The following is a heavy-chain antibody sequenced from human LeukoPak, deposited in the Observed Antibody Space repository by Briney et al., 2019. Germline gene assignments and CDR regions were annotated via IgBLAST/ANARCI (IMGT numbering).Heavy chain of an antibody. CDR1: GGSISNYY. Sequence: SETLSLXCTVSGGSISNYYWSWIRQPPGKGLEWIGYIYYSGSTNYNPSLKSRVTISVDTSKNQFSLKLTSVTAADTAGYYSARLPGMTTVDYYYYHMDVWGKGTTVTVSS. D-gene: IGHD4-11*01. CDR3: ARLPGMTTVDYYYYHMDV. CDR2: IYYSGST. J-gene: IGHJ6*03. V-gene: IGHV4-59*08.